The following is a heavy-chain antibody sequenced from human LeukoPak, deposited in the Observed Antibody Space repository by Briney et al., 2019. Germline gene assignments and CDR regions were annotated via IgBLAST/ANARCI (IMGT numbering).Heavy chain of an antibody. CDR3: ARYADYEGHYFDY. Sequence: PGGSLRLSCATSGFTFSTYTMIWVRQAPGKGLEWVSFISSSSIYMYYADSVKGRFTISRDNVKNSLFLQMNSLRAEDTAVYYCARYADYEGHYFDYWGQGTLVTVSS. J-gene: IGHJ4*02. CDR2: ISSSSIYM. CDR1: GFTFSTYT. D-gene: IGHD4-17*01. V-gene: IGHV3-21*01.